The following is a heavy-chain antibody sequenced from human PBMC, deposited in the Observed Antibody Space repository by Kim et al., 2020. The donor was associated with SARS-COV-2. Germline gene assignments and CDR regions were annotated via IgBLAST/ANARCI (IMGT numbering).Heavy chain of an antibody. CDR3: ARDPIKNYGSGSYPDY. CDR1: GGSISSGGYY. D-gene: IGHD3-10*01. J-gene: IGHJ4*02. Sequence: SETLSLTCTVSGGSISSGGYYWSWIRQHPGKGLEWIGYIYYSGSTYYNPSLKSRVTISVDTSKNQFSLKLSSVTAADTTVYYCARDPIKNYGSGSYPDYWGQGTLVTVSS. V-gene: IGHV4-31*03. CDR2: IYYSGST.